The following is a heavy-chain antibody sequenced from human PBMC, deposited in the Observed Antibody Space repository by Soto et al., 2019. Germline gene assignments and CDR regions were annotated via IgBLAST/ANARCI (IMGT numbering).Heavy chain of an antibody. Sequence: QVQLQESGPGLVKPSETLSLICTVSGDSISNFYWSWIRQPTGKGLESRGRISARGTTNYNPSLLSRVAMSLDTSKNQFSLRLTSLSAADTAVYFCARGMGRYFDLWGRGTLVTVFS. CDR1: GDSISNFY. CDR2: ISARGTT. CDR3: ARGMGRYFDL. V-gene: IGHV4-4*07. D-gene: IGHD2-8*01. J-gene: IGHJ2*01.